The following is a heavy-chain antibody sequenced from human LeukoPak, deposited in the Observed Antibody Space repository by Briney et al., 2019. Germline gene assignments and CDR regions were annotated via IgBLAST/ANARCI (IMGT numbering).Heavy chain of an antibody. J-gene: IGHJ4*02. CDR3: ARAGTTYYYDSSGSTPFDY. Sequence: SVKVSCKASGGTFSSYAISWVRQAPGQGLEWMGGIIPSFGTANYAQKFQGRVTITADESTSTAYMELSSLRSEDTAVYYCARAGTTYYYDSSGSTPFDYWGQGTLVTVSS. V-gene: IGHV1-69*01. CDR2: IIPSFGTA. CDR1: GGTFSSYA. D-gene: IGHD3-22*01.